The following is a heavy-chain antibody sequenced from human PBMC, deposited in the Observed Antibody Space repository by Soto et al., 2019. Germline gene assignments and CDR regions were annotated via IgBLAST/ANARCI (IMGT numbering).Heavy chain of an antibody. V-gene: IGHV1-46*01. D-gene: IGHD3-3*01. CDR3: AGNRFLEWSTYGMDV. CDR2: INPSGGST. Sequence: GASVMVSFKASGYTFTSYYMHWVRQAPGQGLEWMGIINPSGGSTSYAQKFQGRVTMTRDTSTSTVYMELSSLRSEDTAVYYCAGNRFLEWSTYGMDVWGQGTTVTVSS. J-gene: IGHJ6*02. CDR1: GYTFTSYY.